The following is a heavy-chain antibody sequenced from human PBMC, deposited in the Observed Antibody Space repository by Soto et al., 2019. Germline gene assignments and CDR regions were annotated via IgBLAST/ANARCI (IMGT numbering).Heavy chain of an antibody. CDR1: GFSFSHYS. V-gene: IGHV3-21*01. CDR3: ASECNTGFSHSPPDS. Sequence: GGSLRLSCAASGFSFSHYSMHWVRQAPGKGLEWVSSISSGNPFIYYADSVRGRFTISRDNAKNSVFLQMDSLRAEDTALYYCASECNTGFSHSPPDSWRQGTLVTVSS. CDR2: ISSGNPFI. J-gene: IGHJ4*02. D-gene: IGHD5-12*01.